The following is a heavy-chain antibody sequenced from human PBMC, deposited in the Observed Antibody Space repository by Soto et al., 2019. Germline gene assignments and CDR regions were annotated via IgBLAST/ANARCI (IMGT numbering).Heavy chain of an antibody. Sequence: QVQLQESGPGLVKPSQTLSLTCTVSGCSISSCGYYWSWIRQHPGKGLEWIGYIYYSGSTYYNPSLKSRVTISVATSKNQFSLKLSSVTAADTAVYYCARVGGINWFDPWGQGTLVTVSS. J-gene: IGHJ5*02. CDR2: IYYSGST. D-gene: IGHD3-16*01. CDR3: ARVGGINWFDP. CDR1: GCSISSCGYY. V-gene: IGHV4-31*03.